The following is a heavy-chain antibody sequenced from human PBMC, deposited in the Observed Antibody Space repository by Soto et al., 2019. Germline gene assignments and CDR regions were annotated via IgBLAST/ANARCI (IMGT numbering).Heavy chain of an antibody. J-gene: IGHJ6*02. CDR1: GGSISSSSYY. CDR3: ASISRRGSGRRKAGYYYDSSGYWQSYYYYGMDV. D-gene: IGHD3-22*01. V-gene: IGHV4-39*01. Sequence: PSETLSLTCTVSGGSISSSSYYRGWIRQPPGKGLEWIGSIYYSGSTYYNPSLKSRVTISVDTSKNQFSLKLSSVTAADTAVYYCASISRRGSGRRKAGYYYDSSGYWQSYYYYGMDVWGQGTTVTVSS. CDR2: IYYSGST.